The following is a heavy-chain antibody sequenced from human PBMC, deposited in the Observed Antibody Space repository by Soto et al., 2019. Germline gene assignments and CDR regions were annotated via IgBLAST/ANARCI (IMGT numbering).Heavy chain of an antibody. Sequence: EVQLLESGGGLVQPGGSLRLSCAASGFTFSSYAMSWVRLAPGKGLEWVSAISGSGGSTYYADSVKGRFTISRDNSKNTLYLQMNSLRAEDTAVYYCAKAAHYGSGPYLPGYYYYYMDVWGKGTTVTVSS. CDR3: AKAAHYGSGPYLPGYYYYYMDV. D-gene: IGHD3-10*01. J-gene: IGHJ6*03. CDR1: GFTFSSYA. V-gene: IGHV3-23*01. CDR2: ISGSGGST.